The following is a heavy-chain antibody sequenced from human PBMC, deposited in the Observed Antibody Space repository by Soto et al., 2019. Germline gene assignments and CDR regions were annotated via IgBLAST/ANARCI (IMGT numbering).Heavy chain of an antibody. J-gene: IGHJ4*02. V-gene: IGHV1-58*01. D-gene: IGHD3-22*01. CDR3: AAQSLYYYDSRGSQYSFDY. CDR1: GFTFTSSA. CDR2: NVVGSGNT. Sequence: SVKVSCKASGFTFTSSAVQWVRQARGQRLEWIGWNVVGSGNTNYAQKFQERVTITRDMSTSTAYMELSSLRSEDTAVYYCAAQSLYYYDSRGSQYSFDYWGQGTLVTVSS.